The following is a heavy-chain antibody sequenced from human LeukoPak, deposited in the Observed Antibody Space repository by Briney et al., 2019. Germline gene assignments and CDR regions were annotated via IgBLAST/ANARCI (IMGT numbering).Heavy chain of an antibody. CDR1: GGSFSGYY. V-gene: IGHV4-34*01. D-gene: IGHD6-13*01. Sequence: PSETLSLTCAVYGGSFSGYYWSWIRQPPGKGLEWIGEINHSGSTNYNPSLKSRVAMSVDTSKKQFSLKLSSVTAADTAMYYCTRDLNGYYYYMDVWGKGTTVTVSS. CDR2: INHSGST. CDR3: TRDLNGYYYYMDV. J-gene: IGHJ6*03.